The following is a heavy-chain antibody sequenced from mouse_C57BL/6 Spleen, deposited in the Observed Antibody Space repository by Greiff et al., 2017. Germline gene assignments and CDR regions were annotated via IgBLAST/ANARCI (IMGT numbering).Heavy chain of an antibody. D-gene: IGHD5-1*01. J-gene: IGHJ1*03. CDR3: TRTYHWYFDV. CDR2: IDPETGGT. CDR1: GYTFTDYE. Sequence: VKLVESGAELVRPGASVTLSCKASGYTFTDYEMHWVKQTPVHGLEWIGAIDPETGGTAYNQKFKGKAILTADKSSSTAYMELRSLTSEDSAVYYCTRTYHWYFDVWGTGTTVTVSS. V-gene: IGHV1-15*01.